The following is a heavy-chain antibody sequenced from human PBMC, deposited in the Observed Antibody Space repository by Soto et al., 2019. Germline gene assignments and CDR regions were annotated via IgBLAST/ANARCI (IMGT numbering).Heavy chain of an antibody. CDR3: AMLYGGHADEDY. J-gene: IGHJ4*02. V-gene: IGHV1-46*01. CDR2: INPNGGGT. CDR1: GYTFTNYY. D-gene: IGHD4-17*01. Sequence: QVQLVQSGAEVKKPGASVKVSCKASGYTFTNYYMHWVRQAPGQGLEWMGVINPNGGGTNYAQKFQGRVTMTRDTSTSTVYMELSSLRSDDSAVFDCAMLYGGHADEDYWGQGTLVTVSS.